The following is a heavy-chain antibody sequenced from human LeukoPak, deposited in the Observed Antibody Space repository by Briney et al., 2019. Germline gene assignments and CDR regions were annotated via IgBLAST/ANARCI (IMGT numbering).Heavy chain of an antibody. CDR3: VHNGRYCSGGTCYSLAFDY. Sequence: SGPTLVKPTQTLTLTCTFPGFSLSPSGGGVGWIPPPPGKALEWVSVLFWDDDKRFSPSLKNRLTITKDTSKNQVVLTMTNMDPVDTATYFCVHNGRYCSGGTCYSLAFDYWGQGTLVTVSS. CDR1: GFSLSPSGGG. CDR2: LFWDDDK. J-gene: IGHJ4*02. V-gene: IGHV2-5*02. D-gene: IGHD2-15*01.